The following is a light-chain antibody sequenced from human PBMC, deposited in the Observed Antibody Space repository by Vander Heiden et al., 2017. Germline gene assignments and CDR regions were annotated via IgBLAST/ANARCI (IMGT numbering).Light chain of an antibody. J-gene: IGLJ3*02. Sequence: QSALTQPASVSGSPGQSITISCTGTSSYVGGYNYVSWYQQHPGKAPKLMTHDVSNRPSGVSNRFSGSKSGNTASLTISGLQAEDEADYYCSSYTSSSTLVFGGGTKLTVL. CDR1: SSYVGGYNY. V-gene: IGLV2-14*03. CDR2: DVS. CDR3: SSYTSSSTLV.